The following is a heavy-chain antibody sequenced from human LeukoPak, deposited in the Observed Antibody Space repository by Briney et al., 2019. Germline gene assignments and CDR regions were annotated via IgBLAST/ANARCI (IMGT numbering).Heavy chain of an antibody. D-gene: IGHD2-8*01. CDR2: IIPIFGTA. J-gene: IGHJ6*02. CDR3: ARVFGVYGMDV. CDR1: GGTFSSYA. V-gene: IGHV1-69*13. Sequence: SVKLSCKASGGTFSSYAISWVRQAPGQGLEWMGGIIPIFGTANYAQKFQGRVTITADESTSTAYMELSSLRSEDTAVYYCARVFGVYGMDVWGQGTTVTVSS.